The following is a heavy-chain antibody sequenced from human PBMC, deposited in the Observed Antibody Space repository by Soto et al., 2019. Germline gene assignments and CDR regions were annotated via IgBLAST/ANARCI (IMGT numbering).Heavy chain of an antibody. CDR2: IIPIFGTA. J-gene: IGHJ6*02. CDR1: GGTFSSYA. D-gene: IGHD2-2*01. CDR3: ARNKVRDIVVVPAHPQRLYYYYGMDV. Sequence: GASVKVSCKASGGTFSSYAISWVRQAPGQGLEWMGGIIPIFGTANYAQKFQGRVTITADESTSTAYMELSSLRSEDTAVYYCARNKVRDIVVVPAHPQRLYYYYGMDVWGQGTTVTV. V-gene: IGHV1-69*13.